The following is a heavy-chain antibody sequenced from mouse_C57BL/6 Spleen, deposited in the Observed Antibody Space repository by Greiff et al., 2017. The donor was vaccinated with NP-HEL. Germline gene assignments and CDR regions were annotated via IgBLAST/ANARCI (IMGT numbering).Heavy chain of an antibody. Sequence: VQLQQSGAELARPGASVKLSCKASGYTFTSYGISWVKQRTGQGLEWIGEIYPRSGNTYYNETFKGKATLTADKSSSTAYMELRSLTSEDSAVYFCGRGRYYYRSSYVDFGDWGTGTTLTVSS. CDR3: GRGRYYYRSSYVDFGD. CDR2: IYPRSGNT. V-gene: IGHV1-81*01. J-gene: IGHJ2*01. CDR1: GYTFTSYG. D-gene: IGHD1-1*01.